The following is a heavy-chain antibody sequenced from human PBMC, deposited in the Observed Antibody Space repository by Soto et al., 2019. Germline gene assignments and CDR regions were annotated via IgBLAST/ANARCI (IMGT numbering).Heavy chain of an antibody. CDR1: GYSFTSLD. CDR2: MQPSTGRT. D-gene: IGHD1-26*01. CDR3: ARGLSAGVDY. J-gene: IGHJ4*02. V-gene: IGHV1-8*01. Sequence: QVQLVQSGAEVREPGASVKVSCKASGYSFTSLDINWVRQTAGQGLEWMGWMQPSTGRTGYAQKFQGRVTMTRDTSINRAYMELTTLTSDDTAFYYCARGLSAGVDYWGQGTLVTVSS.